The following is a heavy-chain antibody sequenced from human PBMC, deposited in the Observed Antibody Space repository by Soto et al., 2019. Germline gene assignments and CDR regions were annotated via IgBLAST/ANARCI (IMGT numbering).Heavy chain of an antibody. J-gene: IGHJ3*02. V-gene: IGHV3-33*01. CDR3: ARPRVVTAIQSDAFDI. CDR1: GFTFSSYG. CDR2: IWYDGSNK. D-gene: IGHD2-21*02. Sequence: GGSLRLSCAASGFTFSSYGMHWVRQAPGKGLEWVAVIWYDGSNKYYADSVKGRFTISRDNSKNTLYLQMNSLRAEDTAVYYCARPRVVTAIQSDAFDIWGQGTMVTVSS.